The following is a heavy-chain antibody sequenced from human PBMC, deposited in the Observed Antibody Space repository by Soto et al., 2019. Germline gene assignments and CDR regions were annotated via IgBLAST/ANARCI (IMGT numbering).Heavy chain of an antibody. V-gene: IGHV2-5*02. D-gene: IGHD2-8*01. CDR1: GFSLSTSGVG. Sequence: QITLKESGPALVKPTQPLTLTCTFSGFSLSTSGVGVGWIRQPPEKALEWLALIYWDDDKRYSPSLKSRLTITKDTSKNQVVLTMTNMDPVDTATYYCAHRLAGQWDFDYWGQGTLVTVSS. CDR3: AHRLAGQWDFDY. J-gene: IGHJ4*02. CDR2: IYWDDDK.